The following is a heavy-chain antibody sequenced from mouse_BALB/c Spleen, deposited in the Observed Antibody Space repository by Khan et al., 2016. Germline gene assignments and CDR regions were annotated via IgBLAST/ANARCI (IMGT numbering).Heavy chain of an antibody. CDR2: ISDGGNYP. D-gene: IGHD2-1*01. Sequence: EVELVESGGGLVRPGGSLKLSCAASGFTFSDYYMYWIRQTPEKRLEWVATISDGGNYPYHPDSVKGRFTISTDNAKNNLYLQISSLKSQDTAMYYCARSYGNYGYFYVWGAGTTVTVA. CDR1: GFTFSDYY. V-gene: IGHV5-4*02. J-gene: IGHJ1*01. CDR3: ARSYGNYGYFYV.